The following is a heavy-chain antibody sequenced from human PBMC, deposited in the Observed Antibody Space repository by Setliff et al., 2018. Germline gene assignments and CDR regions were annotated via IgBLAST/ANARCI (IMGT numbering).Heavy chain of an antibody. CDR3: AKDLSSNTAASYFFDL. CDR1: GFSFSDYA. V-gene: IGHV3-23*01. Sequence: VGSLRLSCAASGFSFSDYAMSWVRQAPRKGLEWVSGGSTGKTDYADSVKGRFTMSRDSSTNTLYLQMNSLRGEDTAVYYCAKDLSSNTAASYFFDLWGQGTQVTVSS. D-gene: IGHD5-18*01. J-gene: IGHJ4*02. CDR2: GSTGKT.